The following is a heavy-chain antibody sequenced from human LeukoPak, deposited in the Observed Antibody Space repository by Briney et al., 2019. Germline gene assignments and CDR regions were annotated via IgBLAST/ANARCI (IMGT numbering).Heavy chain of an antibody. Sequence: GGSLRRSCAASGFTFSDYYMSWIRQAPGKGLEWVSYISSSSSYTNYADSVKGRFTISRDNAKNSLYLQLNSLTDEDTAVYYCARDLKGSAWYVDYWGQGTLVTVSS. V-gene: IGHV3-11*05. J-gene: IGHJ4*02. CDR2: ISSSSSYT. CDR1: GFTFSDYY. D-gene: IGHD6-19*01. CDR3: ARDLKGSAWYVDY.